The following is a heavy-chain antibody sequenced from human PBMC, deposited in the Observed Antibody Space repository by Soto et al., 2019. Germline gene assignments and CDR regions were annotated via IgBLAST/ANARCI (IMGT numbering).Heavy chain of an antibody. CDR3: ARQLWTLYYYYGMDV. CDR2: ISATGTTI. D-gene: IGHD5-18*01. J-gene: IGHJ6*02. V-gene: IGHV3-48*03. Sequence: PGGSLRLSCAASGFTFSSYEMNWVRQAPGRGLEWVSYISATGTTIYYADSVKGRFTISRDNAKNSLYLQMNSLRAEDTAVYYCARQLWTLYYYYGMDVWGQGPRSPSP. CDR1: GFTFSSYE.